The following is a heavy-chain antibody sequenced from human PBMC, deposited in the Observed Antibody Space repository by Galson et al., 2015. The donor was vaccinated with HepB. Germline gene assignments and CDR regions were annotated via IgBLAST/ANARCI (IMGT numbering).Heavy chain of an antibody. CDR1: GYSFTSYW. D-gene: IGHD3-3*01. Sequence: QSGAEMKKPGESLKISCKGSGYSFTSYWIGWVRQMPGKGLEWMGIIYPGDSDTRYSPSFQGQVTISADKSISTAYLQWSSLKASDTAMYYCARRVYYDFWSGYYISQPYYFDYWGQGTLVTVSS. CDR2: IYPGDSDT. V-gene: IGHV5-51*03. CDR3: ARRVYYDFWSGYYISQPYYFDY. J-gene: IGHJ4*02.